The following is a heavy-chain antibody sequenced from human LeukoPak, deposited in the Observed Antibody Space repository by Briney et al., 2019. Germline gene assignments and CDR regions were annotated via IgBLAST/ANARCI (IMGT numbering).Heavy chain of an antibody. V-gene: IGHV7-4-1*02. D-gene: IGHD2/OR15-2a*01. J-gene: IGHJ5*02. Sequence: ASVKVSCKASGYTFTSYAMNWVRQAPGQGLEWMGWINTNTGNPTYAQGFTGRFVFSLDTSVSTAYLQISSLKAEDTAVYYCAREGRSATFNWFDPWGQGTLVTVSS. CDR1: GYTFTSYA. CDR2: INTNTGNP. CDR3: AREGRSATFNWFDP.